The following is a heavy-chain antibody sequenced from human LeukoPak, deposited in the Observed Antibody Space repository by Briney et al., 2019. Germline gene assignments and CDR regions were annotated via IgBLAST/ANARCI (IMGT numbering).Heavy chain of an antibody. Sequence: GGSLRLSCAASGFTFSSYAMSWVRQAPGKGLEWVSAISGSGGSTYYADSVKGRFTISRDNSKNTLYLQMNSLRAEDTAVYYCVKDPYGSGTYYYYYGMDVWGQGTTVTVSS. CDR2: ISGSGGST. J-gene: IGHJ6*02. CDR3: VKDPYGSGTYYYYYGMDV. V-gene: IGHV3-23*01. D-gene: IGHD3-10*01. CDR1: GFTFSSYA.